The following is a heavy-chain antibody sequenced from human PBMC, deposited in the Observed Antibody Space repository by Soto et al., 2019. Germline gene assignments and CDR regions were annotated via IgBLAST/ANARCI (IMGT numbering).Heavy chain of an antibody. CDR3: VRVVGPYCSSTSCPTIRVHYYFYMDV. D-gene: IGHD2-2*01. CDR2: IYGVNST. CDR1: GFSVSSNF. J-gene: IGHJ6*03. Sequence: GGSLRLSCAASGFSVSSNFLSWVRQAPGKGLEWVSVIYGVNSTFYAESVKGRFTISRDNSKNTLYLQMNSLRADDTGVYYCVRVVGPYCSSTSCPTIRVHYYFYMDVWGKGTTVTVSS. V-gene: IGHV3-66*01.